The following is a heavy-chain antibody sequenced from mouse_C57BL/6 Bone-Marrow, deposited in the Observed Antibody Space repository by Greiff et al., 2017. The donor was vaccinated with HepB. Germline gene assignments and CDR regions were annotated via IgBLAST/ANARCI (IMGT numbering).Heavy chain of an antibody. V-gene: IGHV1-55*01. CDR3: ARTGFVDYDWGES. Sequence: VQLQESGAELVKPGASVKMSCKASGYTFTSYWITWVKQRPGQGLEWIGDIYPGSGSTNYNEKFKSKATLTVDTSSSTAYMQLSSLTSEDSAVYYCARTGFVDYDWGESWGQGTTLTVSS. CDR1: GYTFTSYW. D-gene: IGHD2-4*01. CDR2: IYPGSGST. J-gene: IGHJ2*01.